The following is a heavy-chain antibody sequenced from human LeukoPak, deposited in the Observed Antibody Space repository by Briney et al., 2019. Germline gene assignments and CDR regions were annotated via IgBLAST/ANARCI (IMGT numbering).Heavy chain of an antibody. CDR3: AKATQLLRVSWFDP. Sequence: GGSLRLSCAASGFTFSSYAMHWVRQAPGKGLEWVAVISYDGSNKYYADSVKGRFTISRDNSKNTLYLQMNSLRAEDTAVYYCAKATQLLRVSWFDPWGQGTLVTVSS. CDR1: GFTFSSYA. D-gene: IGHD2-2*01. V-gene: IGHV3-30-3*01. J-gene: IGHJ5*02. CDR2: ISYDGSNK.